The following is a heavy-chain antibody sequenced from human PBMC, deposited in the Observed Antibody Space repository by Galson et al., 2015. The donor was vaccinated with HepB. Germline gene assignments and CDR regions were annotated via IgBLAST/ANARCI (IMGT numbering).Heavy chain of an antibody. Sequence: SLRLSCAASGFTFSSYAMHWVRQAPGKGLEWVAVISYDGSNKYYADSVKGRFTISRDNSKNTLYLQMNSLRAEDTAVYYCAREQWLVFDYWGQGTLVTVSS. V-gene: IGHV3-30-3*01. D-gene: IGHD6-19*01. CDR3: AREQWLVFDY. CDR2: ISYDGSNK. J-gene: IGHJ4*02. CDR1: GFTFSSYA.